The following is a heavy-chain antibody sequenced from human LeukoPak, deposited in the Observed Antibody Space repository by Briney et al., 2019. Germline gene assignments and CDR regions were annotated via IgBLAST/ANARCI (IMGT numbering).Heavy chain of an antibody. CDR2: IRYDGSNK. V-gene: IGHV3-30*02. D-gene: IGHD5/OR15-5a*01. CDR1: GFTFTSYG. Sequence: GGSLRLSCAASGFTFTSYGFHWVRQAPGKGLEWVAFIRYDGSNKYYADSVKGRFTISRDNSKNTLYLQMNSLRAEDTAVYYCAKDGVSARRYFDYWGQGTLVTVSS. J-gene: IGHJ4*02. CDR3: AKDGVSARRYFDY.